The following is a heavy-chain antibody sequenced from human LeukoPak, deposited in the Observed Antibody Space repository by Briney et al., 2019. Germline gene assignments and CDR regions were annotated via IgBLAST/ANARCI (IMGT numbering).Heavy chain of an antibody. V-gene: IGHV4-59*08. CDR3: ASLAYCGGDCYPGGAFDI. D-gene: IGHD2-21*02. Sequence: KPSETLSLTCTVSGGSISSYYGSWIRQPPGKGLEWIGYIYYSGSTNYNPSLKSRVTISVDTSKNQFSLKLSSVTAADTAVYYCASLAYCGGDCYPGGAFDIWGQGTMVTVSS. CDR1: GGSISSYY. CDR2: IYYSGST. J-gene: IGHJ3*02.